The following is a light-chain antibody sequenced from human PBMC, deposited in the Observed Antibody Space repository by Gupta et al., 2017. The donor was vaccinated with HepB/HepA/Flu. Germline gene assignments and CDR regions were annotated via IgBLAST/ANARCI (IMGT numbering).Light chain of an antibody. J-gene: IGKJ1*01. Sequence: DIQMSQSPSTLSASVGDRVTITCRASQSISNWLAWYQQKPGKVPKLLIYKASSLESGVPSRFSGSGSGTEFTLTISSPQPDDFATYYCQQYNSYPWTFGQGTRVEIK. V-gene: IGKV1-5*03. CDR1: QSISNW. CDR3: QQYNSYPWT. CDR2: KAS.